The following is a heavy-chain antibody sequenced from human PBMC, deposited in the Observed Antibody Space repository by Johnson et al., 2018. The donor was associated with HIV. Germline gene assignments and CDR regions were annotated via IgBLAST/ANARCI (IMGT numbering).Heavy chain of an antibody. CDR2: ISWNSGSK. D-gene: IGHD6-19*01. CDR3: ARLYSSGWYGSAFDI. Sequence: VQLVESGGGLVQPGGSLRLSCAVSGFTFSSYAIHWVRQAPGKGLEWVSGISWNSGSKGYADSVKGRFTISRDNAKNSLYLQMNSLRDEDTAVYYCARLYSSGWYGSAFDIWGQGTMVTVSS. J-gene: IGHJ3*02. V-gene: IGHV3-9*01. CDR1: GFTFSSYA.